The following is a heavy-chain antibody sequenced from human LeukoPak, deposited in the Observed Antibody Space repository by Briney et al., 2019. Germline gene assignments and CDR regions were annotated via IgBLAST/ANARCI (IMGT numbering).Heavy chain of an antibody. D-gene: IGHD6-6*01. CDR1: GSSFSGHW. CDR3: ARGPNSNWSGLDF. CDR2: ISPTGSTT. Sequence: GGSLRLSCIASGSSFSGHWMHWARQLPGKGLVWVSRISPTGSTTSYADSVKGRFTVSRDNAKNTLYLQVNNLRAEDTAVYYCARGPNSNWSGLDFWGQGTLLTVSS. J-gene: IGHJ4*02. V-gene: IGHV3-74*01.